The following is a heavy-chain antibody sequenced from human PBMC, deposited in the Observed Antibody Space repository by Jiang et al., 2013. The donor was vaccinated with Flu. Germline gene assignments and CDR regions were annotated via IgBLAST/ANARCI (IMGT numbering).Heavy chain of an antibody. CDR2: TYYRSKWYN. D-gene: IGHD5-12*01. CDR3: ARDPDYSGYVSNWFDP. V-gene: IGHV6-1*01. Sequence: TYYRSKWYNDYAVSVKSRITINPDTSKNQFSLQLNSVTPEDTAVYYCARDPDYSGYVSNWFDPWGQGTLVTVSS. J-gene: IGHJ5*02.